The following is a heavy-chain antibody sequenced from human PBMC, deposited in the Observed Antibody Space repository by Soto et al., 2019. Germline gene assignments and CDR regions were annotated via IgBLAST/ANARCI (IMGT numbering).Heavy chain of an antibody. CDR2: ISYDGSNK. J-gene: IGHJ4*02. Sequence: GGSLRLSCAASGFTFSSYGMHWVRQAPGKGLEWVAAISYDGSNKYYADSVKGRFTISRDNSKNTLYLQMNSLRAEDTAVYYCAKVDTSYYYDSSGYFDYWGQGTLVTVSS. CDR1: GFTFSSYG. CDR3: AKVDTSYYYDSSGYFDY. V-gene: IGHV3-30*18. D-gene: IGHD3-22*01.